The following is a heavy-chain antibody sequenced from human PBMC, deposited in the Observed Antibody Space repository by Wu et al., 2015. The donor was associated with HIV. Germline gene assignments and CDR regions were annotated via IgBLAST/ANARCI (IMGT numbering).Heavy chain of an antibody. D-gene: IGHD3-10*02. Sequence: QVQLVQSGAEVKKPGASVKVSCKASGQTFIGYYMHWVRQAPGQGLEWMGWVNPNNGGTNYAQKFRGRVTMTRDTSISTVYMELRRLTFDDTAIYYCARFTDVRAGWGQGTLVTVSS. CDR2: VNPNNGGT. V-gene: IGHV1-2*02. CDR3: ARFTDVRAG. CDR1: GQTFIGYY. J-gene: IGHJ4*02.